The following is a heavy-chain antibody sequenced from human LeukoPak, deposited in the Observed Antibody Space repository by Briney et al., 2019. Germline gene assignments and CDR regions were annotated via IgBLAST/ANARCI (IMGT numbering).Heavy chain of an antibody. CDR1: GFTFSSYW. CDR2: INTDGSST. V-gene: IGHV3-74*01. J-gene: IGHJ4*02. Sequence: GGSLRLSCAASGFTFSSYWMHWVRQAPGKGLVWVSRINTDGSSTSYADSVKGRFTISRDNAKNTLYLQMNSLRAEDTAVYYCARALGYARGGDYWGQGTLVTVSS. CDR3: ARALGYARGGDY. D-gene: IGHD1-1*01.